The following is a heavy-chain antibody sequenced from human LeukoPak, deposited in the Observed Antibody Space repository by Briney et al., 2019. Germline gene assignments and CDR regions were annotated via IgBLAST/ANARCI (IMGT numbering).Heavy chain of an antibody. CDR2: IHHSGST. D-gene: IGHD7-27*01. J-gene: IGHJ3*02. CDR3: ARTESPWGLYAFDI. V-gene: IGHV4-4*02. CDR1: GDSINSTNW. Sequence: SGTLSLTCAVSGDSINSTNWWSWVRQPPGKGLEWIGTIHHSGSTHYNPSLKSRVTMSVDKSKNRFSLNLSSVTAADTAVYYRARTESPWGLYAFDIWGQGTMVTVSS.